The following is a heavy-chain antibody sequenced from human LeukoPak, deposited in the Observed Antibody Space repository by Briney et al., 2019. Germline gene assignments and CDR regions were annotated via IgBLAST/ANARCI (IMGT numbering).Heavy chain of an antibody. J-gene: IGHJ4*02. CDR1: GGTFSSYA. Sequence: SVKVSCKASGGTFSSYAISWVRQAPGQGLEWMGRIISIFGIANYAQKFQGRVTITADKSTSTAYMELSSLRSEDTAVYYCAGETFAITMVRGVILHYWGQGTLVTVSS. D-gene: IGHD3-10*01. CDR3: AGETFAITMVRGVILHY. V-gene: IGHV1-69*04. CDR2: IISIFGIA.